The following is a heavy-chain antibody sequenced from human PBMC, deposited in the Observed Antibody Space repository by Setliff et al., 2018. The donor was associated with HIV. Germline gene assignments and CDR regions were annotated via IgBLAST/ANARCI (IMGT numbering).Heavy chain of an antibody. CDR2: IAPSSGGI. D-gene: IGHD1-1*01. V-gene: IGHV1-46*01. CDR1: GYTFTSYI. Sequence: ASVKVSCKASGYTFTSYILHWVRQAAGQGLEWVGRIAPSSGGIHYAQKFQDRVTMTRGTSTSTVYMDLSRLRSEDTAVHYCAREFPGGTKGFDYWGQGTLVTVSS. J-gene: IGHJ4*02. CDR3: AREFPGGTKGFDY.